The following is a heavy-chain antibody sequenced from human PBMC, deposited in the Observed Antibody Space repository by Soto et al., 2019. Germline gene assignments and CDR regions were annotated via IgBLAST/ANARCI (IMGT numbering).Heavy chain of an antibody. V-gene: IGHV4-59*08. D-gene: IGHD3-9*01. J-gene: IGHJ4*02. Sequence: SETLSLTCTVSGGSISMYYWIRIRQPPGKGLEWIGYIYYSGSTNYNPSLKSRVTISVDTPKSQFSLKLSSVTAADTAVYYCVRFWPPPDYDTLTGYTDAFDYWGQGTLVTVSS. CDR1: GGSISMYY. CDR3: VRFWPPPDYDTLTGYTDAFDY. CDR2: IYYSGST.